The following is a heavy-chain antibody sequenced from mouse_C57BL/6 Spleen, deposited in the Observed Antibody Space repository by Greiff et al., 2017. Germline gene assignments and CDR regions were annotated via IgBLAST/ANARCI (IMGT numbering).Heavy chain of an antibody. CDR2: ISDGGSYT. V-gene: IGHV5-4*01. D-gene: IGHD2-4*01. CDR3: AREKGYDYDEAWFAY. J-gene: IGHJ3*01. Sequence: EVKLMESGGGLVKPGGSLKLSCAASGFTFSSYAMSWVRQTPEKRLEWVATISDGGSYTYYPDNVKGRFTISRDNAKNNLYLQMSHLKSEDTAMYYCAREKGYDYDEAWFAYWGQGTLVTVSA. CDR1: GFTFSSYA.